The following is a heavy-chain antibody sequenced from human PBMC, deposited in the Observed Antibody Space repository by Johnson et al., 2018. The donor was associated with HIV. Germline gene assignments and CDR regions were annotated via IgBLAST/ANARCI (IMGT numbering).Heavy chain of an antibody. V-gene: IGHV3-30-3*01. D-gene: IGHD3-22*01. J-gene: IGHJ3*02. CDR2: ISYDGSNK. Sequence: QVQLVESGGGVVQPGRSLRLSCAASGFTFSSYAMHWVRQAPGKGLEWVAVISYDGSNKYYADSVKGRFTISRDNSKTTLYLQMNSLRAEDTAVYYCARDLPSTMIVVVIQPRDAFDIWGQGTMVTVSS. CDR1: GFTFSSYA. CDR3: ARDLPSTMIVVVIQPRDAFDI.